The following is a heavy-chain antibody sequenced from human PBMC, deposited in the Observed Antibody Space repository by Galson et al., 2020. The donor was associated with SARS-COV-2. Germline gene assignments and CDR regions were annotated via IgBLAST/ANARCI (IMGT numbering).Heavy chain of an antibody. D-gene: IGHD3-16*01. J-gene: IGHJ6*01. Sequence: GESLKISCAASGFTFSDYYMIWIRQAPGKGLEWVSSISSSGITIDYAASVKGRFTISRDNAKHSVYLQMNSLRAEDTAVYYCARDGGGIYGMDVWGQGTTVTVSS. CDR2: ISSSGITI. CDR1: GFTFSDYY. V-gene: IGHV3-11*01. CDR3: ARDGGGIYGMDV.